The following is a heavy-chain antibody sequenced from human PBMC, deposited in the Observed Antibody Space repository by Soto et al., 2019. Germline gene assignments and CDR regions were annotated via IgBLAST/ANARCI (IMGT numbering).Heavy chain of an antibody. J-gene: IGHJ6*02. CDR2: ISGSGGST. D-gene: IGHD4-17*01. CDR1: GFTFSSYA. V-gene: IGHV3-23*01. Sequence: PGGSLRLSCAASGFTFSSYAMSWVRQAPGKGLEWVSAISGSGGSTYYADSVKGRFTTSRDNSKNTLYLQMNSLRAEDTAVYYCAKVYGDYTYYYYGMDVWGQGTTVTVSS. CDR3: AKVYGDYTYYYYGMDV.